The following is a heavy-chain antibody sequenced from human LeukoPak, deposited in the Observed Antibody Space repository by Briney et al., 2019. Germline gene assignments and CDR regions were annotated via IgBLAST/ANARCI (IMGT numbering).Heavy chain of an antibody. CDR3: ARGQHYYDRSGHDY. V-gene: IGHV3-7*01. J-gene: IGHJ4*02. CDR2: IKRDRSEK. D-gene: IGHD3-22*01. Sequence: GGSLRLSCAASGFTFSNYWMSWFRQAPGKGLEWVANIKRDRSEKYYGDSVKGRFTISRDNAKNSLYLQTNRLRAEEMAVYYCARGQHYYDRSGHDYWGQGTLVTVSS. CDR1: GFTFSNYW.